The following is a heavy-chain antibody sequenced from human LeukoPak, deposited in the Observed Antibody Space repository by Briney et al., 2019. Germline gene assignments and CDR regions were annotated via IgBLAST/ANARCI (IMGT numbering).Heavy chain of an antibody. D-gene: IGHD5-24*01. CDR2: IIPIFGTA. Sequence: SVKVSCKASGGTFSSYAISWVRQAPGQGLEWMGRIIPIFGTANYAQKFQGRVTITTDESTSTAYMELSSLRSEDTAVYYCAREMATITVLFGYWGQGTLVTVSS. J-gene: IGHJ4*02. CDR3: AREMATITVLFGY. CDR1: GGTFSSYA. V-gene: IGHV1-69*05.